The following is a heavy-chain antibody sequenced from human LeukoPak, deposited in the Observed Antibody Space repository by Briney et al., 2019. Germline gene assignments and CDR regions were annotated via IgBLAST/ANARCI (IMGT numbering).Heavy chain of an antibody. V-gene: IGHV1-18*01. Sequence: ASVKVSCKASGYTFTSYGISWVRQAPGQGLEWMGWISAYNGNTNYAQKLQGRVTMTTDTSTSTAYMELRSLRSDDTAVYYCAINEGSSWSNWFDPWGQGTLVTVSS. CDR3: AINEGSSWSNWFDP. J-gene: IGHJ5*02. D-gene: IGHD6-13*01. CDR1: GYTFTSYG. CDR2: ISAYNGNT.